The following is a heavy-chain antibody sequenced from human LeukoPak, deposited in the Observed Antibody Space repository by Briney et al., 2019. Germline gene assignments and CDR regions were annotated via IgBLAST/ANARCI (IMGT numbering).Heavy chain of an antibody. CDR2: ISSSGSTI. J-gene: IGHJ4*02. D-gene: IGHD1-26*01. Sequence: GGSLRLSCAASGFTFSSYSMNWVRQAPGKGLEWVSYISSSGSTIYYADSVKGRFTISRDNGKNSLYLQMSSLRDGDTAVYFCARDSGTYPTQYWGQGTLVTVSS. V-gene: IGHV3-48*02. CDR3: ARDSGTYPTQY. CDR1: GFTFSSYS.